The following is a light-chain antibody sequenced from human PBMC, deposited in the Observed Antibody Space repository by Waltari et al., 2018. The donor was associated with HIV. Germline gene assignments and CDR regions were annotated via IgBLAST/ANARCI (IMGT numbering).Light chain of an antibody. V-gene: IGKV1-39*01. CDR3: QQTYSTPLT. CDR2: VSF. CDR1: ESIRVN. J-gene: IGKJ3*01. Sequence: DIEMTQSPSSLSASVGDRVTITCRASESIRVNVNWYQQKTGKAPNLLIYVSFNLQNGVPSRFSGSGSGTDFTLTISSLQPEDFATYYCQQTYSTPLTFGPGTKVDIK.